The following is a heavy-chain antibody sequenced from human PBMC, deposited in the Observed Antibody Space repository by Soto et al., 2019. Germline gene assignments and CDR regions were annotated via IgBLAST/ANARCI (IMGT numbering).Heavy chain of an antibody. CDR1: RDSISSSNYF. Sequence: QLQLQESGPGLVKPWETLSLTCTVSRDSISSSNYFWGWIRQPPGKGLEWIGTIFYSGSTYYNPSLKSRVTISVDTSKNQFSLKLTSVTAADTALYYCARRYGWLYFDYWGQGSLVTVSS. D-gene: IGHD3-10*01. CDR3: ARRYGWLYFDY. V-gene: IGHV4-39*01. J-gene: IGHJ4*02. CDR2: IFYSGST.